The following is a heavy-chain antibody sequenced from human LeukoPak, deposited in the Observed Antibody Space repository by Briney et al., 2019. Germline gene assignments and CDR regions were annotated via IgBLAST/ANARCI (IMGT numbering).Heavy chain of an antibody. D-gene: IGHD3-9*01. Sequence: SETLSLTCTVSGGSISSSSYYWGWIRQPPGKGLEWIGSIYYSGSTYYNPSLKSRVTISVDTSKNQFSLKLSSVTAADTAVYYCAKMTGSNAFDIWGQGTMATVSS. J-gene: IGHJ3*02. CDR1: GGSISSSSYY. V-gene: IGHV4-39*01. CDR3: AKMTGSNAFDI. CDR2: IYYSGST.